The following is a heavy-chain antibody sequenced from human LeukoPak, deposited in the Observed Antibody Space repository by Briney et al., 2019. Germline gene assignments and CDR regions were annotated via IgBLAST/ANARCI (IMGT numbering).Heavy chain of an antibody. J-gene: IGHJ3*02. CDR3: ATELEMATTGDAFDI. V-gene: IGHV1-3*04. CDR1: GYTFTTYA. Sequence: GASVKVSCKASGYTFTTYAIHWVRQAPGQRLEWLGWINTGNGDTRYSQTSQGRVTITRDTSASTAYMELSSLRPEDTAMYYCATELEMATTGDAFDIWGQGTMVTVSS. D-gene: IGHD5-24*01. CDR2: INTGNGDT.